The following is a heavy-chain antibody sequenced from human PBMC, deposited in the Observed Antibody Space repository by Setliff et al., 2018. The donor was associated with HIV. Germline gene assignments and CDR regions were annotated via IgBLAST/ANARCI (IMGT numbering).Heavy chain of an antibody. CDR2: FHHSGSA. J-gene: IGHJ3*02. D-gene: IGHD3-22*01. V-gene: IGHV4-38-2*01. CDR1: GYSISTAYY. CDR3: AKQGAGYYYDSSDYYTGNGFDM. Sequence: ETLSLTCAVSGYSISTAYYWAWIRPSPGKGLEWIGGFHHSGSAHYNPSLKSRVTIAGQTSKNQFSLTLTSVTAADTAIYYGAKQGAGYYYDSSDYYTGNGFDMWGQGTMVTVS.